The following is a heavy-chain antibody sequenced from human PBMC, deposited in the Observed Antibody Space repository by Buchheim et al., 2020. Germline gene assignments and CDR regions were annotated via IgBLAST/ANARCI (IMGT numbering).Heavy chain of an antibody. CDR1: GGSISSYY. CDR3: ARGPRTRYSYGSYYFDY. V-gene: IGHV4-34*01. D-gene: IGHD5-18*01. Sequence: QVQLQESGPGLVKPSETLSLTCTVSGGSISSYYWSWIRQPPGKGLEWIGEINHSGSTNYNPSLKSRVTISVDTSKNQFSLKLSSVTAADTAVYYCARGPRTRYSYGSYYFDYWGQGTL. J-gene: IGHJ4*02. CDR2: INHSGST.